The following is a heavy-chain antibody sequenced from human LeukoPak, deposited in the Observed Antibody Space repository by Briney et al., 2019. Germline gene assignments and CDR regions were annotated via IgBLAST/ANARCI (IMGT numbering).Heavy chain of an antibody. CDR2: IYYSGST. D-gene: IGHD5-18*01. J-gene: IGHJ4*02. V-gene: IGHV4-59*01. CDR3: ARGAAGYSYG. Sequence: NPSETLSLTCTVSGGSISSYYWSWIRQPPGKGLEWIGHIYYSGSTNYNPSLKSRVTISIDTSKNQFSLRLSSVTAADTAVYYCARGAAGYSYGWGQGILVTVSS. CDR1: GGSISSYY.